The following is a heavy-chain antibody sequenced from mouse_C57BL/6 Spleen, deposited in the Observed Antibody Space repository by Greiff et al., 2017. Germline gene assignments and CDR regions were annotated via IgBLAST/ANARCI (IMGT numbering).Heavy chain of an antibody. CDR2: ISSGSSTI. D-gene: IGHD2-4*01. CDR3: ARPWDYDGGAWFGY. CDR1: GFTFSDYG. Sequence: EVQLVESGGGLVKPGGSLKLSCAASGFTFSDYGMHWVRQAPEKGLEWVAYISSGSSTIYYADTVKGRFTITRDNAKNTLFLQVTSLGSEDTAMYSCARPWDYDGGAWFGYWGQGTLVTVSA. J-gene: IGHJ3*01. V-gene: IGHV5-17*01.